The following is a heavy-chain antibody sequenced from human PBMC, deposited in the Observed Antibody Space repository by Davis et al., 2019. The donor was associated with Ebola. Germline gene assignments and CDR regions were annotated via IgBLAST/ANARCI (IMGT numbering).Heavy chain of an antibody. CDR1: GGSFSGYY. D-gene: IGHD6-6*01. Sequence: MPSETLSLTCAVYGGSFSGYYWSWIRQPPGKGLEWIGEINHSGSTNYNPSLKSRVTISVDTSKNQFSLKLSSVTAADTAVYYCARGGIAARPRWFDPWGQGTLVTVSS. CDR3: ARGGIAARPRWFDP. CDR2: INHSGST. J-gene: IGHJ5*02. V-gene: IGHV4-34*01.